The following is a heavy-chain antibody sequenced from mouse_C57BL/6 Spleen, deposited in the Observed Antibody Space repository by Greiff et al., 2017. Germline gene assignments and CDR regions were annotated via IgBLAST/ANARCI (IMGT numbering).Heavy chain of an antibody. CDR3: ATDSNPERFAY. CDR2: IYPGDGDT. D-gene: IGHD2-5*01. Sequence: VQLQQSGPELVKPGASVKISCKASGYAFSSSWMNWVKQRPGKGLEWIGRIYPGDGDTNYNGKFKGKATLTADKSSSTAYMQLSSLTSEDSAVYFCATDSNPERFAYWGQGTLVTVSA. J-gene: IGHJ3*01. CDR1: GYAFSSSW. V-gene: IGHV1-82*01.